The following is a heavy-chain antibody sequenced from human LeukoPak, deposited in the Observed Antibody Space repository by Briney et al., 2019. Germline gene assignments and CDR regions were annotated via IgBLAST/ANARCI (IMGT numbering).Heavy chain of an antibody. CDR2: ISSSSSTI. Sequence: PGGSLRLSCAASGFTFSSYSMNWVRQAPGKGLEWVSYISSSSSTIYYADSVKGRFTISRDNAKNSLYLQMNSLRAEDTAVYYCARDSFKGFDYWGQGTLVTVSS. CDR3: ARDSFKGFDY. CDR1: GFTFSSYS. V-gene: IGHV3-48*04. D-gene: IGHD2/OR15-2a*01. J-gene: IGHJ4*02.